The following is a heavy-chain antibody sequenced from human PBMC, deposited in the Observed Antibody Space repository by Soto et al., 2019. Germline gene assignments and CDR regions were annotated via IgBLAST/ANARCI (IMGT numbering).Heavy chain of an antibody. CDR2: ISGSGGST. CDR3: AACVGGTSCYALFDY. J-gene: IGHJ4*02. D-gene: IGHD2-2*01. CDR1: GFTFSSYA. Sequence: GGSLRLSCAASGFTFSSYAMSWVRQAPGKGLEWVSAISGSGGSTYYADSVKGRFTISRDNSKNTLYLQMNSLRAEDTAVYYCAACVGGTSCYALFDYWGQGTLVTVSS. V-gene: IGHV3-23*01.